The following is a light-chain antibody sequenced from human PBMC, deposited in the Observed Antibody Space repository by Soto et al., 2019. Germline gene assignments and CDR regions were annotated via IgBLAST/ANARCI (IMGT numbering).Light chain of an antibody. CDR2: RVS. Sequence: EVVLTQSPDTLSLSPGETATLCCRASQSINNNFLAWYQQRPGQAPRLLIFRVSTRASGIPDRFRGSGSGTDISLTITTLEPEDFPLYYCQQYTNLSRTFGQGTKVEIK. V-gene: IGKV3-20*01. CDR3: QQYTNLSRT. J-gene: IGKJ1*01. CDR1: QSINNNF.